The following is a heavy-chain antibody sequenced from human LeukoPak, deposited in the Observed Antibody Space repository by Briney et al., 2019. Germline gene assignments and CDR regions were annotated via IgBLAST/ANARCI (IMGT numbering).Heavy chain of an antibody. D-gene: IGHD5-18*01. V-gene: IGHV3-30*04. CDR1: GFPFSSYT. CDR3: AKTAPRSIQVWDY. J-gene: IGHJ4*02. CDR2: ISYDGSDK. Sequence: GRSLRLSCAASGFPFSSYTIHWVRQAPGKGLEWVAVISYDGSDKYYADSVKGRFTISRDNSKNTLFLQMNTLRTEDTAFYYCAKTAPRSIQVWDYWGQGTLVTVSS.